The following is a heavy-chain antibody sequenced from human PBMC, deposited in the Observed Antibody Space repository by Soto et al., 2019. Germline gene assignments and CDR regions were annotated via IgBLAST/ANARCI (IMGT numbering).Heavy chain of an antibody. J-gene: IGHJ5*02. Sequence: QVQLQQWGAGLLKPSETLSLTCAVYGGSFSAYYWSWIRQPPGKGLDWIGEINHSGSTNYNPSLKSRVTISVDTSKYQFSLKLSSVTAADTAMYYCARHYRDYGNYGGSRIDPWGQGTLVTVSS. CDR3: ARHYRDYGNYGGSRIDP. CDR2: INHSGST. V-gene: IGHV4-34*01. D-gene: IGHD4-4*01. CDR1: GGSFSAYY.